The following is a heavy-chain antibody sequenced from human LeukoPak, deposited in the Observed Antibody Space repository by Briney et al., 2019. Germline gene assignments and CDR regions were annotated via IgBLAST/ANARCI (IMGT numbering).Heavy chain of an antibody. D-gene: IGHD3-22*01. CDR3: ARSYYYDYRQIDY. V-gene: IGHV4-39*01. CDR2: IYYSGST. Sequence: PSGTLSLTCTVSGDSLSTSSYYSGSIRQPPGKGLEWHGCIYYSGSTYYNPSLKSRVTISVDTSNNQFSLNLCSVTAADTAVFYCARSYYYDYRQIDYWGQGTLVTVSS. J-gene: IGHJ4*02. CDR1: GDSLSTSSYY.